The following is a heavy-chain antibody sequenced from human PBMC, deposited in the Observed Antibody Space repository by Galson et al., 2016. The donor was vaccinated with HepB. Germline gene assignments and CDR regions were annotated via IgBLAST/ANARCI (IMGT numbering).Heavy chain of an antibody. D-gene: IGHD3-3*01. CDR1: GYNFPAYW. V-gene: IGHV5-51*01. CDR3: ARSFRSYFWIGNGMDA. J-gene: IGHJ6*02. CDR2: IFPGDSDT. Sequence: QSGAEVKKPGGSLKISCKGSGYNFPAYWIAWVRQMPGKGLEWMGTIFPGDSDTRYSPSFQGQVTISADMTTRSAYLQWSSLKASDTAMYYCARSFRSYFWIGNGMDAWGQGTTVIVSS.